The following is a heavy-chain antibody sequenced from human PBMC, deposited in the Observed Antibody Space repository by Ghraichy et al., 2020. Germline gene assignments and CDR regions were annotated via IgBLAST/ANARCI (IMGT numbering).Heavy chain of an antibody. CDR1: GFTFSSYA. Sequence: GESLNISCAASGFTFSSYAMGWVRQAPGKGLEWVSGISGSGGKVYYADSVKGRFTISRDNSRNTLYLQMNSLRAEDTAVYYCAKDPGGYVVFWGQGSLVTVSS. D-gene: IGHD5-12*01. CDR3: AKDPGGYVVF. V-gene: IGHV3-23*01. J-gene: IGHJ4*02. CDR2: ISGSGGKV.